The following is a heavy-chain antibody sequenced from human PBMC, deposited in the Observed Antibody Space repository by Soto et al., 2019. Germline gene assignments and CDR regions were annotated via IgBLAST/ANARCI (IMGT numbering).Heavy chain of an antibody. CDR3: ARDCHDFRVVIMRYGMDF. CDR1: GFTFSSYS. V-gene: IGHV3-21*01. CDR2: ISSSSSYI. Sequence: VGSLRLSCAASGFTFSSYSMNWGRQAPGKGLEWVSSISSSSSYIYYADSVKGRFTISRDNAKNSLYLQMNSLRAEDTAVYYCARDCHDFRVVIMRYGMDFWGQGTTVTVS. J-gene: IGHJ6*02. D-gene: IGHD3-3*01.